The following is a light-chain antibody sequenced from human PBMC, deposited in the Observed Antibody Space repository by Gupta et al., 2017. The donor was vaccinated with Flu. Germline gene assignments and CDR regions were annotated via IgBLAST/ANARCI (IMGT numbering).Light chain of an antibody. CDR2: QDN. CDR3: QSADHNGSWV. V-gene: IGLV3-25*01. Sequence: PSVSVSPGQTARITCSGDALPKQYAYWYQQKSGQAPVLLIFQDNKRPSGIPERFSGSSSGTTVTLTIGGVQAEDEADYYCQSADHNGSWVFGGGTKLTVL. J-gene: IGLJ3*02. CDR1: ALPKQY.